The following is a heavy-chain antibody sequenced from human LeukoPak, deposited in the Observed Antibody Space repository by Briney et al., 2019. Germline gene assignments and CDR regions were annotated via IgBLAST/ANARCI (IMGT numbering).Heavy chain of an antibody. CDR1: GGSISSYY. CDR2: IYYSGST. D-gene: IGHD3-22*01. J-gene: IGHJ2*01. CDR3: ARDRREYYDSSGYYYDYWCFDL. Sequence: SETLSLTCTVSGGSISSYYWSWIRQPPGKGLEWIGYIYYSGSTNYNPSLKSRVTISVDTSKNQFSLKLSSVTAADTAVYYCARDRREYYDSSGYYYDYWCFDLWGRGTLVTVSS. V-gene: IGHV4-59*01.